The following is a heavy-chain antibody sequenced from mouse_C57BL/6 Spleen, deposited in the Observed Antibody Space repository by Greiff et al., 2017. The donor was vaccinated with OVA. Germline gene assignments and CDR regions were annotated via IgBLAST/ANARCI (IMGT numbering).Heavy chain of an antibody. J-gene: IGHJ3*01. CDR3: ARSYYGSSSFAY. Sequence: VQLQQPGAELVRPGSSVKLSCKASGYTFTSYWMHWVKQRPIQGLEWIGNIDPSDSETHYNQKFKDKATLTVDKSSSTAYMQLSSLTSEDSAVYYCARSYYGSSSFAYWGQGTLVTVSA. D-gene: IGHD1-1*01. CDR2: IDPSDSET. V-gene: IGHV1-52*01. CDR1: GYTFTSYW.